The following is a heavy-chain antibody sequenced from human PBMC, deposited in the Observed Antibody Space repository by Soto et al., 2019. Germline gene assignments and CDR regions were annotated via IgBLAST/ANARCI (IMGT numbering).Heavy chain of an antibody. CDR2: NIPKSVPA. V-gene: IGHV1-69*06. CDR1: GGTFSTCA. CDR3: PRHKTGNIVPYFDY. D-gene: IGHD1-1*01. Sequence: GASVKVSCKASGGTFSTCAINWVRRVPGEGLEWMGGNIPKSVPANSAHKLQGRVTFSAETSANTAEREVSRLGSEDKGVYYCPRHKTGNIVPYFDYWGQRSLVTGSS. J-gene: IGHJ4*02.